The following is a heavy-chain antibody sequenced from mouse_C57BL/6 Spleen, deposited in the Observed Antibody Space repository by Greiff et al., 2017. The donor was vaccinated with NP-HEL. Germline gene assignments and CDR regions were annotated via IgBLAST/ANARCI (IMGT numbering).Heavy chain of an antibody. J-gene: IGHJ4*01. CDR1: GFSLTSYA. D-gene: IGHD1-1*01. V-gene: IGHV2-9-1*01. CDR2: IWTGGGT. Sequence: VHLVESGPGLVAPSQSLSITCTVSGFSLTSYAISWVRQPPGKGLEWLGVIWTGGGTTYNSALKARLSISKDNSKSQVFLKMNSLQTDDTARYYCARVNYYGRSYAMDYWGQGTSVTVSS. CDR3: ARVNYYGRSYAMDY.